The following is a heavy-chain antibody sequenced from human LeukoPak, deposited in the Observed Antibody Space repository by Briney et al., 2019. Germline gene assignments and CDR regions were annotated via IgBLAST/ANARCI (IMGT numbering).Heavy chain of an antibody. CDR1: GGSFRGYY. CDR3: VRGEMGARLKV. CDR2: INSSGST. J-gene: IGHJ4*02. D-gene: IGHD1-26*01. Sequence: SETLSLTCGVYGGSFRGYYWTWIRQPPGKGLEWIGEINSSGSTNYGPSLKCRVTMSVDTSKNQLSLKLTSVTAADTAVYYCVRGEMGARLKVWGQGTLVTVSS. V-gene: IGHV4-34*01.